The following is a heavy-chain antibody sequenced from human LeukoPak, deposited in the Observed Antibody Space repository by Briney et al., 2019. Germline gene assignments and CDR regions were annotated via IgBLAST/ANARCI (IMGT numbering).Heavy chain of an antibody. CDR3: AKDKAPLAATLDY. V-gene: IGHV3-9*01. CDR1: GFTFYDYA. CDR2: ISWNSGSI. J-gene: IGHJ4*02. D-gene: IGHD2-15*01. Sequence: GRSLRLSCAASGFTFYDYAMHWVRQAPGKGLEWVSGISWNSGSIGYADSVKGRFTISRDNAKNSLYLQMNSLRAEDTALYYCAKDKAPLAATLDYWGQGTLVTVSS.